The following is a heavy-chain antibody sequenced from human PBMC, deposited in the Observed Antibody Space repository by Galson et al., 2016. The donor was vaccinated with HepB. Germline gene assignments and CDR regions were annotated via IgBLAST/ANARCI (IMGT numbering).Heavy chain of an antibody. J-gene: IGHJ4*02. Sequence: SLRLSCAASGFTFSSYSMNWVRQAPGKGLEWVSYISRSSSTIYHADSVKGRVTISRENAKNSLYLQMNSLRAEDTAVYYCAIHPADTASYDADYWGQGTLVTVSS. CDR2: ISRSSSTI. V-gene: IGHV3-48*01. CDR3: AIHPADTASYDADY. CDR1: GFTFSSYS. D-gene: IGHD5-18*01.